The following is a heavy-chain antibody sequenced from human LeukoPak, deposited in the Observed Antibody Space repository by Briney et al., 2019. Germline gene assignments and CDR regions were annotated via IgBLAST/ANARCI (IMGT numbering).Heavy chain of an antibody. CDR3: ARAIWFGELFDWFDP. V-gene: IGHV3-30*04. J-gene: IGHJ5*02. D-gene: IGHD3-10*01. Sequence: PGRSLRLSCAASGFTFSSYAMHWVRQAPGKGLEWVADISYDGSNKYYADSVKGRFTISRDNSKNTLYLQMNSLRAEDTAVYYCARAIWFGELFDWFDPWGQGTLVTVSS. CDR1: GFTFSSYA. CDR2: ISYDGSNK.